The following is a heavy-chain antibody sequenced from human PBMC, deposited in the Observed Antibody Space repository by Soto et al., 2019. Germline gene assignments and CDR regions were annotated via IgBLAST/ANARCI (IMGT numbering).Heavy chain of an antibody. Sequence: GGSLRLSCAASGFTFSSYSMNWVRQAPGKGLEWVSYISSSSSTIYYADSVKGRFTISRDNAKNSLYLQMNSLRAEDTAVYYCARDSNLTIVLLPPYFDLWGRGTLVTVSS. D-gene: IGHD2-8*01. CDR2: ISSSSSTI. V-gene: IGHV3-48*01. CDR1: GFTFSSYS. J-gene: IGHJ2*01. CDR3: ARDSNLTIVLLPPYFDL.